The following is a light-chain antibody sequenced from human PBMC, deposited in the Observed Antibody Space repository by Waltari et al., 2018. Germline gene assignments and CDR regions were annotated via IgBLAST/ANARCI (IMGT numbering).Light chain of an antibody. CDR2: ANN. Sequence: QSVVTQPPSASGTPGQRVTLSCSGSNSNIGSHIVNWYQQFPGTAPKLLIYANNQRPSGVPGRFSASRSGTSASLVISGLQSEDEADYYCATWDASLDTWVFGGGTKVTVL. V-gene: IGLV1-44*01. CDR3: ATWDASLDTWV. J-gene: IGLJ3*02. CDR1: NSNIGSHI.